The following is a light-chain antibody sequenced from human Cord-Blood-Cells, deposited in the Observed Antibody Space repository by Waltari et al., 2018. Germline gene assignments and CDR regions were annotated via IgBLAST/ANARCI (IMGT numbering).Light chain of an antibody. CDR3: CSYAGSSTFYV. V-gene: IGLV2-23*01. CDR1: SRDVGRYNL. Sequence: QSALTQPASVSGSPGQPISISCTGTSRDVGRYNLVSWYQQHPGKAPKLMIYEGSKRPSGVSNRFSGSKSGNTASLTISGLQAEDEADYYCCSYAGSSTFYVFGTGTKATVL. J-gene: IGLJ1*01. CDR2: EGS.